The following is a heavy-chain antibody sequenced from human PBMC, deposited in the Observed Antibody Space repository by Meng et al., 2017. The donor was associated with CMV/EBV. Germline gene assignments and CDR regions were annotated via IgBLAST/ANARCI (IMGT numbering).Heavy chain of an antibody. Sequence: SVKVSCKASGGTFSSYTISWVRQAPGQGLEWMGRIIPILGIANYAQKFQGRVTITADKSTSTAYMELSSLRSDDTAVYYCARDREAAAGTLNWFDPWGQGTLVTVSS. CDR2: IIPILGIA. J-gene: IGHJ5*02. CDR3: ARDREAAAGTLNWFDP. D-gene: IGHD6-13*01. CDR1: GGTFSSYT. V-gene: IGHV1-69*04.